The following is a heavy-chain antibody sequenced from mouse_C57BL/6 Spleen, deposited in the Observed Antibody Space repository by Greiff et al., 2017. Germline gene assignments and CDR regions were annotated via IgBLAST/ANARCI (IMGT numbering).Heavy chain of an antibody. J-gene: IGHJ2*01. Sequence: VQLQQSGAELVRPGASVKLSCTASGFNIKDDYMHWVKQRPEQGLEWIGWIDPENGDTEYASKFQGKATITADTSSNTAYLQLRSLTSEDTAVYYCTTGGYDGSSGDYFDYWGQGTTLTVSS. D-gene: IGHD1-1*01. CDR3: TTGGYDGSSGDYFDY. V-gene: IGHV14-4*01. CDR2: IDPENGDT. CDR1: GFNIKDDY.